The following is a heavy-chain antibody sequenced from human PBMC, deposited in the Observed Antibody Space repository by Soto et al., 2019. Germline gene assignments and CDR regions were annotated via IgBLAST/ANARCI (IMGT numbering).Heavy chain of an antibody. J-gene: IGHJ5*01. V-gene: IGHV1-18*01. D-gene: IGHD3-10*01. Sequence: QVQLMQSGPEVKKPGASVKVSCKASGYPFTGFGISWVRQAPGQGLEWMGWMSPYNGHTNYAQKLQGRVTMTPDTSTSTAYMELRSLRSDDTAVYYCARDPGGARGFDFWGQGTLVTVSS. CDR3: ARDPGGARGFDF. CDR2: MSPYNGHT. CDR1: GYPFTGFG.